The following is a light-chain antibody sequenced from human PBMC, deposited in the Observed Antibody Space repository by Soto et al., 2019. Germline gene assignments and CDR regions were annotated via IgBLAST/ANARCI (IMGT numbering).Light chain of an antibody. V-gene: IGKV3-20*01. J-gene: IGKJ2*01. CDR3: QQYSGSPFT. CDR1: QRFNYNS. CDR2: SAS. Sequence: EIMLTQYPGTLSLSPGERAILSCRASQRFNYNSLSWFQQKPGQAPRLLILSASTRATGTPDTFSGSGSETEFTRTISRLVPEDSAVYFCQQYSGSPFTYGQGPKLEIK.